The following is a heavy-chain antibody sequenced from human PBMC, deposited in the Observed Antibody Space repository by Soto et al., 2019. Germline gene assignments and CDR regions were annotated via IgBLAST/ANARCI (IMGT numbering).Heavy chain of an antibody. Sequence: EVQLVESGGGLVQPGGSLRLSCAASGFTVSSNYMSWVRQAPGKGLEWVSVIYSGGSTYYADSVKGRFTISRDNSKNTLYLQMNSLRAEDTAVYYCASEPHQTDSSSWYRDYWGQGTLVTVSS. J-gene: IGHJ4*02. D-gene: IGHD6-13*01. CDR2: IYSGGST. CDR1: GFTVSSNY. V-gene: IGHV3-66*01. CDR3: ASEPHQTDSSSWYRDY.